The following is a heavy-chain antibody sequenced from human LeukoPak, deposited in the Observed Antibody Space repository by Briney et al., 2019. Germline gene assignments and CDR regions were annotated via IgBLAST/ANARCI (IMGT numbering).Heavy chain of an antibody. J-gene: IGHJ4*02. V-gene: IGHV4-59*01. CDR3: TRLSYYYDSSGGHYYFDY. CDR2: IYYSGGT. CDR1: GGSISSYY. Sequence: SETLSLTCTVSGGSISSYYGSWIRQPPGKGLEWIGYIYYSGGTNYNPSLKSRVTISVDTSKNQFSLKLRSVTAADTAVYYCTRLSYYYDSSGGHYYFDYWGQGTLVTVSS. D-gene: IGHD3-22*01.